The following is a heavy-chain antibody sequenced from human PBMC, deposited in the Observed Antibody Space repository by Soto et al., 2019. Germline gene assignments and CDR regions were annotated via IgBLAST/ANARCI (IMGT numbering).Heavy chain of an antibody. CDR3: AADPAAYSNYEGGYYYYMDV. D-gene: IGHD4-4*01. J-gene: IGHJ6*03. CDR1: GFTFTSSA. Sequence: ASVKVSCKASGFTFTSSAMQWVRQARGQRLEWIGWIVVGSGNTNYAQKFQERVTITRDMSTSTAYMELSSLRSEDTAVYYCAADPAAYSNYEGGYYYYMDVWGKGTTVTVSS. CDR2: IVVGSGNT. V-gene: IGHV1-58*02.